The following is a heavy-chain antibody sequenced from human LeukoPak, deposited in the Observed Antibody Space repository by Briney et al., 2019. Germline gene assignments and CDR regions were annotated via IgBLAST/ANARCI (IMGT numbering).Heavy chain of an antibody. V-gene: IGHV3-74*01. CDR3: AKDLRAKGSSSEMDY. J-gene: IGHJ4*02. CDR1: GFTFSSYW. Sequence: PGGSLRLSCAASGFTFSSYWMHWVRQTPGKGLVWVSRIKTDGSTTSYADSVKGRFTISRDNSKNTLYLQMNSLRAEDTAVYYCAKDLRAKGSSSEMDYWGQGTLVTVSS. CDR2: IKTDGSTT. D-gene: IGHD6-6*01.